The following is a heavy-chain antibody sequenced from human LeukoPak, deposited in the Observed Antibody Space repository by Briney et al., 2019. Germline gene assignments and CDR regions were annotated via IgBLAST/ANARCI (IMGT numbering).Heavy chain of an antibody. V-gene: IGHV4-39*01. Sequence: SETLSLTCTVSGGSISSSSYYWGWIRQPPGKGLEWIGSIYYSGSTYYNPSLKSRVTISVDTSKNQFSLKLSSVTAADTAVYYCANGSGSYYYYYYMDVWGKGTTVTVSS. CDR3: ANGSGSYYYYYYMDV. CDR2: IYYSGST. J-gene: IGHJ6*03. D-gene: IGHD3-10*01. CDR1: GGSISSSSYY.